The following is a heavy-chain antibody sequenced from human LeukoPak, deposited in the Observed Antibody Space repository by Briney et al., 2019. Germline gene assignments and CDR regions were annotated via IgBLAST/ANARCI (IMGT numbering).Heavy chain of an antibody. CDR1: GGSFSGYY. Sequence: PSETLSLTCAVYGGSFSGYYWSWIRQPPGKGLEWIGEINHSGSTNYNPSLKSRVTISVDTSKNQFSLKLSSVTAADTAVYYCASGNSVVVPAAPRSFDYWGQGTLVTVSS. CDR3: ASGNSVVVPAAPRSFDY. CDR2: INHSGST. D-gene: IGHD2-2*01. V-gene: IGHV4-34*01. J-gene: IGHJ4*02.